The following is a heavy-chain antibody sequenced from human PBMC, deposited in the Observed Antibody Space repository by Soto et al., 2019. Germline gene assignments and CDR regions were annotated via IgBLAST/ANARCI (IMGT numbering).Heavy chain of an antibody. D-gene: IGHD3-10*01. J-gene: IGHJ3*01. CDR1: GVSISSYY. CDR3: ARRYGSAFDF. V-gene: IGHV4-59*01. Sequence: SETLSLTCTVSGVSISSYYWSWIRQPPGKGLEWIGYIYYSGSTNYNPSLKSRVTISVDTSKNQFSLKLSSVTAADTAVYYCARRYGSAFDFWGQGTMVTVSS. CDR2: IYYSGST.